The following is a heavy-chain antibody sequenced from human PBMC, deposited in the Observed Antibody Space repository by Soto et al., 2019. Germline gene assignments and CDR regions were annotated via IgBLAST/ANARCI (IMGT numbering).Heavy chain of an antibody. CDR1: CASVTSSTYY. V-gene: IGHV4-39*01. D-gene: IGHD4-17*01. Sequence: QLQLQESGPGLVKPSETLSLTCTVSCASVTSSTYYWGWIRQPPGKGLEWIGSIYYSGRTYYNPSLRSRVTVSVDTAKIQVSLKLTSVTAADTAVYYCASDYGEYKSYYGMDVWGQGTTVTVYS. J-gene: IGHJ6*02. CDR3: ASDYGEYKSYYGMDV. CDR2: IYYSGRT.